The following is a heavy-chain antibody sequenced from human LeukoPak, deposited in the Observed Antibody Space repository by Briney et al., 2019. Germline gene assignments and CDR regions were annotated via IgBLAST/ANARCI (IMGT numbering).Heavy chain of an antibody. CDR3: ASRKTLYYYDSSGYYTY. Sequence: SETLSLTCAVYGGSFSGYYWSWIRQPPGKGLEWIGEINHSGSTNYNPSLKSRVTISVDTSKNQFSLKLSSVTAADTAVYYCASRKTLYYYDSSGYYTYWGQGTLVTVSS. J-gene: IGHJ4*02. V-gene: IGHV4-34*01. CDR1: GGSFSGYY. CDR2: INHSGST. D-gene: IGHD3-22*01.